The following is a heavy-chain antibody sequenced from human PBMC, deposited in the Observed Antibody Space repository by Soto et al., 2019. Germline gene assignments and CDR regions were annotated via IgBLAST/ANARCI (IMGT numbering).Heavy chain of an antibody. Sequence: SETLSLTCAVYGGSFSGYYWSWIRQPPGKGLEWIGEINHSGSTNYNPSLKSRVTISVDTSKNQFSLKLSSVTAADTAVYYCARGNINMVRGVMRRNSYYYMVVWCKGITVTVSS. CDR2: INHSGST. J-gene: IGHJ6*03. D-gene: IGHD3-10*01. CDR3: ARGNINMVRGVMRRNSYYYMVV. V-gene: IGHV4-34*01. CDR1: GGSFSGYY.